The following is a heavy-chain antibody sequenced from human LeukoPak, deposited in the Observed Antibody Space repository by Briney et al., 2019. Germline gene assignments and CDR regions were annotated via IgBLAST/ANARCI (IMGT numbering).Heavy chain of an antibody. CDR3: ARHVVVPARRYYYYYYMDV. CDR2: INPSGGST. J-gene: IGHJ6*03. CDR1: GYTFTSNY. V-gene: IGHV1-46*01. Sequence: ASVKVSCKAFGYTFTSNYMHWVRQAPGQGLEWMGIINPSGGSTSYAQKFQGRVTMTRDTSTSTVYVELSSLRSEDTAVYYCARHVVVPARRYYYYYYMDVWGKGTTVTISS. D-gene: IGHD2-2*01.